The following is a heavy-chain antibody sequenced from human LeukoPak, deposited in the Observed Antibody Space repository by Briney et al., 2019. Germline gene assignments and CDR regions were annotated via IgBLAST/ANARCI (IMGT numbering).Heavy chain of an antibody. CDR1: GFTFSSYG. J-gene: IGHJ4*02. CDR3: AKDLRYYDSSGYSDY. CDR2: ISHDGSNK. D-gene: IGHD3-22*01. Sequence: GRSLRLSCAASGFTFSSYGMHWVRQAPGKGLEWVAVISHDGSNKYYADSVKGRFTISRDNSKNTLYLQMNSLRAEDTAVYYCAKDLRYYDSSGYSDYWGQGTLVTVSS. V-gene: IGHV3-30*18.